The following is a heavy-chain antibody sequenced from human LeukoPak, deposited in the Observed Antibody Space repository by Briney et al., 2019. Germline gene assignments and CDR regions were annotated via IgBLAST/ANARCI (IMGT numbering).Heavy chain of an antibody. D-gene: IGHD6-13*01. CDR3: ARGLGIAAAGRLFDY. J-gene: IGHJ4*02. CDR1: GGSISSSNW. Sequence: SETLSLTCAVSGGSISSSNWWSWVRQPPGKGLEWIGEIYHSGSTNYNPSLKSRVTISVDKSKNQFSLKLSSVTAADTAVYYFARGLGIAAAGRLFDYWGQGTLVTVSS. V-gene: IGHV4-4*02. CDR2: IYHSGST.